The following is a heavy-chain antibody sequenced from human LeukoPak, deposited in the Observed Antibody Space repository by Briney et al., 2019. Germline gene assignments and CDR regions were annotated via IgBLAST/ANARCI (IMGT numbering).Heavy chain of an antibody. CDR3: ATGTPGHGSLYYYYYYMDV. Sequence: ASVKVSCKASGYTFTSYYMHWVRQAPGKGLEWMGGFDPEDGETIYAQKFQGRVTMTEDTSTDTAYMELSSLRSEDTAVYYCATGTPGHGSLYYYYYYMDVWGKGTTVTVSS. CDR1: GYTFTSYY. CDR2: FDPEDGET. J-gene: IGHJ6*03. V-gene: IGHV1-24*01. D-gene: IGHD2-2*01.